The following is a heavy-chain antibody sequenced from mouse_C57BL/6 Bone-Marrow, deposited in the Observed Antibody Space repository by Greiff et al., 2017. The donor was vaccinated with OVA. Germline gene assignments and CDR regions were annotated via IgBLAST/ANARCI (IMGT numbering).Heavy chain of an antibody. V-gene: IGHV1-4*01. Sequence: QVQLQQSGAELVRPGASVKMSCKASGYTFNSYYIHWVKQSTGQGLEWIGYIDPTNDYTNYNQKLKAKATLTAAKSSSTAYMQLSSPTSEDSAVYYSTRVYSVDYGGRGTTLTVSS. CDR1: GYTFNSYY. J-gene: IGHJ2*01. CDR3: TRVYSVDY. CDR2: IDPTNDYT.